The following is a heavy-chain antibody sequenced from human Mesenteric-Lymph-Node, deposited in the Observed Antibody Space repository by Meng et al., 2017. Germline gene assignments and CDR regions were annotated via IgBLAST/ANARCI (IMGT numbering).Heavy chain of an antibody. Sequence: QVQRQQWGAGLLKPSETLSLTCAVYGGSFSGYYWSWIRQPPGKGLEWIGEINHSGSTNYNPSLKSRVTISVDTSKNQFSLKLSSVTAADTAVYYCARGPTTYFDYWGQGTLVTVSS. CDR1: GGSFSGYY. CDR3: ARGPTTYFDY. CDR2: INHSGST. D-gene: IGHD4-17*01. V-gene: IGHV4-34*02. J-gene: IGHJ4*02.